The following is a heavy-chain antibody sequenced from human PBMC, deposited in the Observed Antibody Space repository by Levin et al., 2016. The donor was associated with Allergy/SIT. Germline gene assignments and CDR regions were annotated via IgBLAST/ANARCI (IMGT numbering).Heavy chain of an antibody. CDR3: AELGIGY. J-gene: IGHJ4*02. CDR2: IRSNPDGGET. CDR1: GFSFRNGW. Sequence: GESLKISCAASGFSFRNGWMSWVRQTPGKGLEWVGRIRSNPDGGETEYPAPVRGRFTISREDSENRVYLQMNSLKTEDTAVYYCAELGIGYWGQGTLVNVSS. D-gene: IGHD7-27*01. V-gene: IGHV3-15*01.